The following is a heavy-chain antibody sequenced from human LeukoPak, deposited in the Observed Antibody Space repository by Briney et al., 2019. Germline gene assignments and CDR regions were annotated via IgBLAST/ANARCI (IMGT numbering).Heavy chain of an antibody. Sequence: GESLKISCKGSGYSFTDYWIGWVRQMPGKGLEWMAIIYPGDSDTRYSPSFQGQVTISADKSISTAYLQWSSLKASDTAMYYCARAGVVAMDWFDPWGQGTLVTVSS. CDR3: ARAGVVAMDWFDP. CDR2: IYPGDSDT. V-gene: IGHV5-51*01. D-gene: IGHD2-15*01. CDR1: GYSFTDYW. J-gene: IGHJ5*02.